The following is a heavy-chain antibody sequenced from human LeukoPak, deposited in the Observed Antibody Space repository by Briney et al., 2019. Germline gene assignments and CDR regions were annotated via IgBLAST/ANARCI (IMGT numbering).Heavy chain of an antibody. V-gene: IGHV4-34*01. D-gene: IGHD2-2*01. CDR1: GGSFSGYY. J-gene: IGHJ4*02. Sequence: SETLSLTCAVYGGSFSGYYWSWIRQPPGKGLEWIGEINHSGSTNYNPSLKSRVTISVDTSKSQFSLKLSSVTAADTAVYYCAVPAAMSDFDYWGQGTLVTVSS. CDR3: AVPAAMSDFDY. CDR2: INHSGST.